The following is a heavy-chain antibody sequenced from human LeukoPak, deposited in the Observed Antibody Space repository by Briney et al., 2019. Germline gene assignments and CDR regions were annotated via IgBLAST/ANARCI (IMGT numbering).Heavy chain of an antibody. D-gene: IGHD3-22*01. CDR1: GFTFSSYG. V-gene: IGHV3-33*06. Sequence: GGSLRLSCAASGFTFSSYGMHWVRQAPGKGLEWVAVIWYDGSNKYYADSVKGRFTISRDNSKNTLYLQMNSLRAEDTAVYYCAKESPAPYYYDSSGYFYYFDYWGQGTLVTVSS. J-gene: IGHJ4*02. CDR2: IWYDGSNK. CDR3: AKESPAPYYYDSSGYFYYFDY.